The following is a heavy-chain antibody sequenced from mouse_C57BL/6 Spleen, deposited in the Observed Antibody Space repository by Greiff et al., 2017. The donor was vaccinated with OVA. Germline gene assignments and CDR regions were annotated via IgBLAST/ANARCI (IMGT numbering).Heavy chain of an antibody. CDR3: ASITTVVEDYAMDY. CDR2: IYPGDGDT. J-gene: IGHJ4*01. V-gene: IGHV1-82*01. CDR1: GYAFSSSW. D-gene: IGHD1-1*01. Sequence: VQLQQSGPELVKPGASVKISCKASGYAFSSSWMNRVKQRPGKGLEWIGRIYPGDGDTNYNGKFKGKATLTADKSSSTAYMQLSSLTSEDSAVYFCASITTVVEDYAMDYWGQGTSVTVSS.